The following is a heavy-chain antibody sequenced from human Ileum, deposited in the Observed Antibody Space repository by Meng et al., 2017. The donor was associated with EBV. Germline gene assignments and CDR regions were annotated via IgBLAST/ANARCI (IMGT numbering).Heavy chain of an antibody. V-gene: IGHV4-4*02. CDR2: IYHNGGT. CDR3: ARWAFIYSYGFDN. J-gene: IGHJ4*02. Sequence: QHQESGRGRVQPAGTLALTCAVSGGSITERNSWSWVRQPPGQGLEWIGEIYHNGGTNYNPSLKSRVTISVDKSKNEISLKLRSVTAADTAVYYCARWAFIYSYGFDNWGQGTLVTVSS. D-gene: IGHD5-18*01. CDR1: GGSITERNS.